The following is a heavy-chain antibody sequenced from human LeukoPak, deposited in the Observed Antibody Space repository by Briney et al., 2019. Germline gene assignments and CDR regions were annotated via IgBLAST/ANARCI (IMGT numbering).Heavy chain of an antibody. CDR3: ARAQVLRYFDADY. CDR1: GGIFSSYA. J-gene: IGHJ4*02. V-gene: IGHV1-8*02. CDR2: MNPNSGNT. Sequence: ASVKVSCKASGGIFSSYAISWVRQAPGQGLEWMGWMNPNSGNTGYAQKFQGRVTMTRNTSISTAYIELNSLRSEDTAVYYCARAQVLRYFDADYWGQGTLVTVSS. D-gene: IGHD3-9*01.